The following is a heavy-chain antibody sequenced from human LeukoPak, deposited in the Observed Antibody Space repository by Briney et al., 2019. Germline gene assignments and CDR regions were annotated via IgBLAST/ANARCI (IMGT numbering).Heavy chain of an antibody. CDR2: IYPGDSDT. CDR3: ASREGYCSGGSCYAPFLAFDI. V-gene: IGHV5-51*01. CDR1: GYSFTSYW. D-gene: IGHD2-15*01. Sequence: GESLKISCKGSGYSFTSYWIGWVRQMPGKGLEWMGIIYPGDSDTRYSPSFQGQVTISADKSISTAYLQWSSLKASDTAMYYCASREGYCSGGSCYAPFLAFDIWGQGTMVTVSS. J-gene: IGHJ3*02.